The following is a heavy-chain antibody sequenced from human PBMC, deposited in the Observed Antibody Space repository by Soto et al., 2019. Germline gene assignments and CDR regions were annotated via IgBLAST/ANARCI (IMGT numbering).Heavy chain of an antibody. D-gene: IGHD1-1*01. Sequence: ASVKVSCKASGYTFTSYDINWVRQATGQGLEWMGWMNPNSGNTGYAQKFQGRVTMTRNTSISTAYMELSSLRSEDTAVYYCARGVGNLYYYYYYMDAWGKGTTVTFSS. J-gene: IGHJ6*03. CDR3: ARGVGNLYYYYYYMDA. CDR1: GYTFTSYD. CDR2: MNPNSGNT. V-gene: IGHV1-8*01.